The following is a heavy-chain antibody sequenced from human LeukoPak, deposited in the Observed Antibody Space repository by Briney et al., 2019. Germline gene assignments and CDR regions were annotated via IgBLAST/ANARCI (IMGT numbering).Heavy chain of an antibody. J-gene: IGHJ4*02. CDR3: ARGGGLLSSFDY. CDR1: GFTFDDYA. D-gene: IGHD1-26*01. CDR2: ISRDGDLT. Sequence: GGSLRFSCAASGFTFDDYAIHWVRQAPGKGLEWVSLISRDGDLTYYADSVKGRFTISRDNSKNSLYLQMNSLRAEDTALYYCARGGGLLSSFDYWGQGTLVTVSS. V-gene: IGHV3-43D*03.